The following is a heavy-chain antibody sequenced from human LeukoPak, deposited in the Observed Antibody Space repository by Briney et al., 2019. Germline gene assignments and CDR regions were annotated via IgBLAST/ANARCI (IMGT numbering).Heavy chain of an antibody. D-gene: IGHD2-2*01. CDR1: VYTFTTYG. J-gene: IGHJ4*02. CDR3: ARALNVPAAHFDY. V-gene: IGHV1-69*05. Sequence: ASVKVSCKTSVYTFTTYGISWVRQAPGQGLEWMGRIIPIFGTANYAQKFQGRVTITTDESTSTAYMELSSLRSEDTAVYYCARALNVPAAHFDYWGQGTLVTVSS. CDR2: IIPIFGTA.